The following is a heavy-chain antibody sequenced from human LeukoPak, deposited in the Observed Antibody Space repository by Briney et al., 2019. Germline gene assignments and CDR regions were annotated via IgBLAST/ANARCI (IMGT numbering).Heavy chain of an antibody. D-gene: IGHD6-19*01. CDR2: ISGGGSNT. CDR1: GFTVSSTY. J-gene: IGHJ4*02. V-gene: IGHV3-23*01. CDR3: ANRPSTAVAATRFDH. Sequence: GGSLRLSCAASGFTVSSTYMSWVRQAPGKGLEWVSTISGGGSNTYYAASVKGRFTISRDNSKNTLYLQMNSLRAEDTAVYFCANRPSTAVAATRFDHWGQGTLVTVSS.